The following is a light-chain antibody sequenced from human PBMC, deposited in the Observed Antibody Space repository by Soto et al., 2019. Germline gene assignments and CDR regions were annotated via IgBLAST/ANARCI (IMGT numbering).Light chain of an antibody. CDR3: QQYGSSPYP. V-gene: IGKV3-20*01. Sequence: EILLTQSPGTLSLSPGERATLSCRASQSVRNSYLAWYQQKPGQAPRLLIYGASGRATGIPDRVSGSVYGTDFKRTISRLEPEDFAVYYCQQYGSSPYPLGQGTKLEI. J-gene: IGKJ2*01. CDR2: GAS. CDR1: QSVRNSY.